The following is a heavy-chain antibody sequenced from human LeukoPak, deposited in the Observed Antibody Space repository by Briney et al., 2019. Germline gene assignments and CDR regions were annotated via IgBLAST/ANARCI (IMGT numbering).Heavy chain of an antibody. D-gene: IGHD2-2*01. Sequence: ASVKVSCKASGYTLTSYGISWERQAPGQGLEWMGWISAYNGNTNYAQKLQGRVSMTTDTSTSTANMELMSLRSVDTAVYYCARDCSSTSCSPKDYWGQGTLVTVSS. CDR3: ARDCSSTSCSPKDY. CDR1: GYTLTSYG. J-gene: IGHJ4*02. V-gene: IGHV1-18*01. CDR2: ISAYNGNT.